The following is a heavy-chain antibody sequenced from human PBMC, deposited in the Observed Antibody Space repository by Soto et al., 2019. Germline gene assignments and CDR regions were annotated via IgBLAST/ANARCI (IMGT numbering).Heavy chain of an antibody. CDR3: TRDRDSRRGWDYFDH. CDR1: GFTFSGYG. Sequence: QVQLVESGGGVVHPGTSLRLSCAVSGFTFSGYGMHWVRQAPGKGLEWVAVIWFDGSNKNYADSVKGRFTISRDDSKNTLYLQMNSLRAEDTAVYYCTRDRDSRRGWDYFDHWGQGTLVTVSS. CDR2: IWFDGSNK. J-gene: IGHJ4*02. D-gene: IGHD4-4*01. V-gene: IGHV3-33*01.